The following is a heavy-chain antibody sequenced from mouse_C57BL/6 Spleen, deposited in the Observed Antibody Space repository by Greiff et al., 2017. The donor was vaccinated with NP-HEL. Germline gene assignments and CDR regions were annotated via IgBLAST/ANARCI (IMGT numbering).Heavy chain of an antibody. CDR1: GYTFTDYE. Sequence: VQLQQSGAELVRPGASVTLSCKASGYTFTDYEMNWVKQTPVHGLEWIGTIDPETGGTAYNQKFKGKAILTADKSSNTAYMELRSLTSEDSAVYYSTRVYYDYDGFAYWGQGTLVTVSA. CDR3: TRVYYDYDGFAY. D-gene: IGHD2-4*01. V-gene: IGHV1-15*01. CDR2: IDPETGGT. J-gene: IGHJ3*01.